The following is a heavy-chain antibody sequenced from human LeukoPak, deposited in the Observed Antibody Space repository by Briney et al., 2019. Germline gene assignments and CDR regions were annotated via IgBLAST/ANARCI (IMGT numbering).Heavy chain of an antibody. CDR2: ISYDGSNE. Sequence: QPGGSLRLSCAASGFTFSSYVMHWVRQAPGKGLEWVAIISYDGSNEYYADSVKGRFTISRDNSKNTLYLQMNSLRAADTAVYYCARDKGTLYLLSFDYWGQGTLVTVFS. CDR3: ARDKGTLYLLSFDY. D-gene: IGHD2-8*01. CDR1: GFTFSSYV. J-gene: IGHJ4*02. V-gene: IGHV3-30*04.